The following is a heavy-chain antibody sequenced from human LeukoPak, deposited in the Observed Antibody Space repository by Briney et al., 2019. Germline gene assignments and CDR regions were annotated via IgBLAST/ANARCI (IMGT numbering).Heavy chain of an antibody. D-gene: IGHD3-3*01. V-gene: IGHV3-21*01. CDR3: ARGPDGVPHGRNWFDP. Sequence: GGSLRLSCAASGFTFSSYSMNWVRQAPGKGLEWVSSISSSSSYIYYADSVKGRFTISRDNAKNSLYLQMNSLRAEDTAVYYCARGPDGVPHGRNWFDPWGQGTLVTVSS. CDR1: GFTFSSYS. J-gene: IGHJ5*02. CDR2: ISSSSSYI.